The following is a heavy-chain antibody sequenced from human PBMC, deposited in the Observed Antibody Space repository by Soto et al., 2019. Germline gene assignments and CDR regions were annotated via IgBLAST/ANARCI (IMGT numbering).Heavy chain of an antibody. CDR1: GYTFTNYA. D-gene: IGHD3-10*01. CDR2: INAGNGNT. J-gene: IGHJ4*02. Sequence: QVQLVQSGAEVKKPGASVKVSCKASGYTFTNYAMLWVRQAPGQRLEWMGWINAGNGNTKYSQKFQGSVTITRDTSASTAYMDLSSLRSEDTAVYYCARDLGFGLSDYWGQGTLVTVSS. CDR3: ARDLGFGLSDY. V-gene: IGHV1-3*01.